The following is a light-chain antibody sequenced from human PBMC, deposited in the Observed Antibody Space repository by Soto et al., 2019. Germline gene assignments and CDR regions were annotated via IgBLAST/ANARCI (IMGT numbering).Light chain of an antibody. J-gene: IGKJ2*01. Sequence: EVVLTQSPGTLSLSPGERATLSCRASQRVGSSYLSWYQQKPGQAPRLLIYGTSTRATGIPDRFSGSGSGTDFSLTISRLEPEDFAVYYCQQFGSSPLYTFGQGTKREIK. CDR3: QQFGSSPLYT. V-gene: IGKV3-20*01. CDR2: GTS. CDR1: QRVGSSY.